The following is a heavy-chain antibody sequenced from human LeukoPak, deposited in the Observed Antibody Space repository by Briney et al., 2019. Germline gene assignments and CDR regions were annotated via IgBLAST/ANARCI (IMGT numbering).Heavy chain of an antibody. CDR3: ARDSEYYYGSGIDY. Sequence: SETLSLTCAVYGGSFSGYYWSWIRQPPGKGLEWIGEINHSGSTNYNPSLKSRVTISVDTSKNQFSLKLSSVTAADTAVYYCARDSEYYYGSGIDYWGQGTLVTVSS. D-gene: IGHD3-10*01. CDR1: GGSFSGYY. V-gene: IGHV4-34*01. J-gene: IGHJ4*02. CDR2: INHSGST.